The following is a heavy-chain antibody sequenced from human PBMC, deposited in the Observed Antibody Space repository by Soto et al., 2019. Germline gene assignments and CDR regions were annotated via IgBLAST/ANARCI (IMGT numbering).Heavy chain of an antibody. CDR3: AKAANPGAKDYYDSSGYLEYFQH. CDR2: ISWDGGST. J-gene: IGHJ1*01. Sequence: GGSLRLSCAASGFTFDDYTMHWVRQAPGKGLEWVSLISWDGGSTYYADSVKGRFTISRDNSKNSLYLQMNSLRTEDTALYYCAKAANPGAKDYYDSSGYLEYFQHWGQGTLVTVSS. D-gene: IGHD3-22*01. CDR1: GFTFDDYT. V-gene: IGHV3-43*01.